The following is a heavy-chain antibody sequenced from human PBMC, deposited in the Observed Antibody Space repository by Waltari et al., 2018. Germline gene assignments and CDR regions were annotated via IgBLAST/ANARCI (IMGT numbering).Heavy chain of an antibody. Sequence: QVQLQQWGAGLLKPSETLSLTCAVYGGSFSGYYWSWIRQPPGKGLEWIGEINHSGSTNYNPSLKSRVTISVDTSKNQFSLKLSSVTAADTAVYYCARQDYDFWSGYRGGFDYWGQGTLVTVSS. V-gene: IGHV4-34*01. CDR3: ARQDYDFWSGYRGGFDY. CDR1: GGSFSGYY. D-gene: IGHD3-3*01. CDR2: INHSGST. J-gene: IGHJ4*02.